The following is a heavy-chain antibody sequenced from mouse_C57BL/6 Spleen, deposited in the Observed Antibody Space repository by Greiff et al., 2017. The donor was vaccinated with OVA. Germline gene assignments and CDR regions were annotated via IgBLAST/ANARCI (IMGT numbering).Heavy chain of an antibody. CDR3: TIITTVDY. D-gene: IGHD1-1*01. CDR2: IDPETGGT. V-gene: IGHV1-15*01. CDR1: GYTFTDYE. Sequence: VQRVESGAELVRPGASVTLSCKASGYTFTDYEMHWVKQTPVHGLEWIGAIDPETGGTAYNQKFKGKAILTADKSSSTAYMELRSLTSEDSAVYYCTIITTVDYWGQGTTLTVSS. J-gene: IGHJ2*01.